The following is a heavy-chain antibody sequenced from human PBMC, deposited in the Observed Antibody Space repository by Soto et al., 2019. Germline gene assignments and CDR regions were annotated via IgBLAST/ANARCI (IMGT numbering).Heavy chain of an antibody. CDR3: AVAVVPLSITTYNYRES. V-gene: IGHV1-8*01. CDR1: GYTFSTHD. CDR2: MNFNSGNT. D-gene: IGHD2-2*01. Sequence: ASVKVSCKASGYTFSTHDINWVRQAPGQGLEWMGWMNFNSGNTGYAQKFQGRVTMTRDTSISTAYMELSSLSSEDTAVYYCAVAVVPLSITTYNYRESWGKGPTVTV. J-gene: IGHJ6*03.